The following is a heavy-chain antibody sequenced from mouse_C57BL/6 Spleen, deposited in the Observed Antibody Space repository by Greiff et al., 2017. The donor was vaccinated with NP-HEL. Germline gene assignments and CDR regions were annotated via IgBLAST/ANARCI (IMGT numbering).Heavy chain of an antibody. CDR2: IDPSDSYT. CDR3: ARKLLFAY. J-gene: IGHJ3*01. CDR1: GYTFTSYW. Sequence: VQLQQSGAELVKPGASVKLSCKASGYTFTSYWMQWVKQRPGQGLEWIGEIDPSDSYTNYNQKFKGKATLTVDTSSSTAYMQLSSLTSEDSAVYYCARKLLFAYWGQGTLVTVSA. V-gene: IGHV1-50*01.